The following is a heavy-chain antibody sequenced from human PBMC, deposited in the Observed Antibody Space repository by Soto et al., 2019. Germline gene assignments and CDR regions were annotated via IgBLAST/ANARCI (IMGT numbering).Heavy chain of an antibody. CDR3: ARKFPKRSSWALYLDH. CDR2: ISAYSGST. D-gene: IGHD6-13*01. J-gene: IGHJ4*02. CDR1: GYTFTTYG. Sequence: ASVKVSCKASGYTFTTYGISWVRQAPGQGLEWMGWISAYSGSTKFAQKLQGRVTMTTDTSTTTAYMELRSLTSDDTAVYYCARKFPKRSSWALYLDHRGQGTPVTVPP. V-gene: IGHV1-18*01.